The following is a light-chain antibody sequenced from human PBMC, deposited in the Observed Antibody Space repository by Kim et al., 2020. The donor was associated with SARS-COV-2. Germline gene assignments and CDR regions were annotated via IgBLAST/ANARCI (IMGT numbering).Light chain of an antibody. CDR1: QSVNNY. CDR2: DVS. CDR3: QRSSWPIT. J-gene: IGKJ5*01. V-gene: IGKV3-11*01. Sequence: SLSPNDIATLSCRASQSVNNYLAWYQQKPGQAPRLLIYDVSNRATGIPARFSGSGSGTDFTLTISSLEPEDFAVYYCQRSSWPITFGQGTRLEIK.